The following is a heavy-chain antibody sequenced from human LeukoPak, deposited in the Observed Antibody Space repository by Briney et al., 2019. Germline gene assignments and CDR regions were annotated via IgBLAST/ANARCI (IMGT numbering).Heavy chain of an antibody. CDR3: ARALYDFWSGYYTAFDY. Sequence: ASVKVSCKASGGTFSSYAISWVRQAPGQGLEWMGGIIPIFGTANYAQKFQGRVTITTDESTSTAYMELSSLRSKDTAVYYCARALYDFWSGYYTAFDYWGQGTLVTVSS. D-gene: IGHD3-3*01. CDR2: IIPIFGTA. J-gene: IGHJ4*02. V-gene: IGHV1-69*05. CDR1: GGTFSSYA.